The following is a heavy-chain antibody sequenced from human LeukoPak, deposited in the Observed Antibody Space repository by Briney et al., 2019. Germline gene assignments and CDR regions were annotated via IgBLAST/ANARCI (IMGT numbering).Heavy chain of an antibody. V-gene: IGHV1-2*02. Sequence: ASVKVSCKASGYTFTAYYMHWVRQAPGQGLEWMGWINPNSGGTNYAQKFQGRVTMTRDTSISTAYMELSRLTPDDTAVYYCARDRGRKYYYDSSGTSYYYGMDVWGQGTTVTVSS. CDR3: ARDRGRKYYYDSSGTSYYYGMDV. D-gene: IGHD3-22*01. CDR2: INPNSGGT. J-gene: IGHJ6*02. CDR1: GYTFTAYY.